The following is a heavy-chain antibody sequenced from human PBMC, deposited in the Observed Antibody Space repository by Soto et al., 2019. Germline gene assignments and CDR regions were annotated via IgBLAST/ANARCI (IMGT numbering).Heavy chain of an antibody. CDR1: RGSVSSSTYY. D-gene: IGHD2-2*01. CDR2: LYYSGTT. V-gene: IGHV4-61*01. CDR3: ARTRDNNINCCYALDD. J-gene: IGHJ6*02. Sequence: ASETLSLTCTVSRGSVSSSTYYWNWIRQPPGKPLEWIGYLYYSGTTNYNLSLKSRVTISLDTSNDQFSLKLSSVTAADTAVYYRARTRDNNINCCYALDDWGPGTTVTVSS.